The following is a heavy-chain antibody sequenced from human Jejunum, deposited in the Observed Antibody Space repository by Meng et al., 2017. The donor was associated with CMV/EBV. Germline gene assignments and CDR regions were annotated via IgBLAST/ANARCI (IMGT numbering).Heavy chain of an antibody. CDR2: IYYSGNT. J-gene: IGHJ4*02. V-gene: IGHV4-59*01. CDR1: GASITTYY. D-gene: IGHD2-21*02. CDR3: ARDGLDGLWVVPGY. Sequence: VSGASITTYYWSLIRQSPGKGLEWIGYIYYSGNTAYTPSLKSRATISVDTSKNQFSLKLTSVTAADTAVYYCARDGLDGLWVVPGYWGPGTLVTVSS.